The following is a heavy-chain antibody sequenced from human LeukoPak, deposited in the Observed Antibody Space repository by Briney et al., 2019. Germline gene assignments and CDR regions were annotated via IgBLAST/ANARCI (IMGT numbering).Heavy chain of an antibody. D-gene: IGHD6-19*01. CDR1: GYTFTSYY. CDR3: AFSSGWLTIPDY. V-gene: IGHV1-8*02. Sequence: ASVKVSCKASGYTFTSYYMHWVRQAPGQGLEWMGWMNPNSGNTGYAQKFQGRVTMTRNTSISTAYMELSSLRSEDTAVYYCAFSSGWLTIPDYWGQGTLVTVSS. CDR2: MNPNSGNT. J-gene: IGHJ4*02.